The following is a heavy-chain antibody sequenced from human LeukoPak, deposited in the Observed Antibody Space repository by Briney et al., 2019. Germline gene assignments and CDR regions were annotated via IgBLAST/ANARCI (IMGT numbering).Heavy chain of an antibody. Sequence: PSQTLSLTCTVSGGSISSGGYYWNWIRQPPGKGLEWIAYIYHSGSTYYNPSLKSRVTISVDRSNNQFSLKLTSVTAADTAVYYCARLIGGSSWYGSRFDPWGQGTLVTVSS. J-gene: IGHJ5*02. D-gene: IGHD6-13*01. CDR2: IYHSGST. CDR3: ARLIGGSSWYGSRFDP. V-gene: IGHV4-30-2*01. CDR1: GGSISSGGYY.